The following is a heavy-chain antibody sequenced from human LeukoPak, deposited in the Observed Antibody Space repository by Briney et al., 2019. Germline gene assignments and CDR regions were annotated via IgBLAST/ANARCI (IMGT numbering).Heavy chain of an antibody. J-gene: IGHJ4*02. Sequence: GGSLRLSSAASGFSFSSYAMSWVRQAPGKGLWWVSSISGSGDNTYYADSVKGRFTISRDNSKNTLFLQMNSLRAEDTAVFYCAKRSGYTTGWFFDFWGQGTLVTVSS. CDR3: AKRSGYTTGWFFDF. CDR2: ISGSGDNT. V-gene: IGHV3-23*01. D-gene: IGHD6-19*01. CDR1: GFSFSSYA.